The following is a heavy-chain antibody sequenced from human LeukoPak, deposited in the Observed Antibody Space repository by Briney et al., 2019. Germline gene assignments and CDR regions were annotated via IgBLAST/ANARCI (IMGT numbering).Heavy chain of an antibody. J-gene: IGHJ4*02. CDR1: GYTFTNYY. CDR2: INPSGGST. D-gene: IGHD3-9*01. V-gene: IGHV1-46*01. Sequence: ASVTVSCMASGYTFTNYYMHWVRQAPGQGLEWMGIINPSGGSTSYTQKFQGRVTMTRDTSTSTVYMELSSLRSEDTAVYYCARRLDFDWLTPDYWGQGTLVTVSS. CDR3: ARRLDFDWLTPDY.